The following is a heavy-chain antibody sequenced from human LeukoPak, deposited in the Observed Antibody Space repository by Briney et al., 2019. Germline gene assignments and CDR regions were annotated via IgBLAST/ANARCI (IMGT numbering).Heavy chain of an antibody. CDR2: ISIGGITI. CDR1: GFTFSDYY. Sequence: GGSLRLSCAASGFTFSDYYMSWIRQAPGKGLEWVSYISIGGITIYYADSLKGRFTISRDNAKNSLYLQMNSLRAEDTAVYYCARHGREAYYYDSSGYYHRREAYYYYGMDVWGQGTTVTVSS. V-gene: IGHV3-11*01. J-gene: IGHJ6*02. D-gene: IGHD3-22*01. CDR3: ARHGREAYYYDSSGYYHRREAYYYYGMDV.